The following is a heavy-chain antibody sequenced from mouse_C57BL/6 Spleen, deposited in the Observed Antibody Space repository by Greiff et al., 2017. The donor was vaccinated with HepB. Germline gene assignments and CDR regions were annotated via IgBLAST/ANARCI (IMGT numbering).Heavy chain of an antibody. CDR1: GFTFSSYA. CDR2: ISDGGSYT. Sequence: EVNLVESGGGLVKPGGSLKLSCAASGFTFSSYAMSWVRQTPEKRLEWVATISDGGSYTYYPDNVKGRFTISRDNAKNNLYLQMSHLKSEDTAMYYCASEDGYYGGFAYWGQGTLVTVSA. CDR3: ASEDGYYGGFAY. V-gene: IGHV5-4*03. D-gene: IGHD2-3*01. J-gene: IGHJ3*01.